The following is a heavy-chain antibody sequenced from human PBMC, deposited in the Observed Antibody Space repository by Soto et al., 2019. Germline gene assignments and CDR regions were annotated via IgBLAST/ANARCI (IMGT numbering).Heavy chain of an antibody. CDR3: ARLDIVVVPAASEPWDY. D-gene: IGHD2-2*01. CDR2: ISYDGSNE. V-gene: IGHV3-30-3*01. Sequence: QVQLVESGGGVVQPGRSLRLSCAASGFTFSSYAMHWVRQAPGKGLEWVAVISYDGSNEYYADSVKGRFTISRDNSKNPLYLQMNSLRAEDTAVSYCARLDIVVVPAASEPWDYWGQGTLVTVSS. CDR1: GFTFSSYA. J-gene: IGHJ4*02.